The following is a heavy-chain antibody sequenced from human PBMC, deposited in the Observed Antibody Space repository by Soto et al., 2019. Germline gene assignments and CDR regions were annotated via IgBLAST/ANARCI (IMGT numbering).Heavy chain of an antibody. V-gene: IGHV5-51*01. J-gene: IGHJ6*02. CDR1: GYKVSTWHNFTSYW. CDR3: ARLSFYYDFLSGYYNVHHYYGIYV. CDR2: IYPGDCDT. D-gene: IGHD3-3*01. Sequence: PGESLKISCMGSGYKVSTWHNFTSYWIAWVPQMPGEGLEWMGIIYPGDCDTRYSPSFQGQVTISADKSINSVYLQWSSLKASDTATYYCARLSFYYDFLSGYYNVHHYYGIYVWGQGTTVTVSS.